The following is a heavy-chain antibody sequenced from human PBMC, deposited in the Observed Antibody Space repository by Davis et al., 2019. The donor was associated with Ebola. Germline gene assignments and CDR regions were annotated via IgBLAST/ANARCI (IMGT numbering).Heavy chain of an antibody. D-gene: IGHD5-12*01. Sequence: AASVQVSCNASGYTFPNYYMHWVRQAPGQGLEWMGMINPNDGRTIYAQKFQGRVTVTRDTSTTTVYMDLSSLRSEDTALYYCTTPGGQDSGYDVFDIWGQGTMVTVSS. J-gene: IGHJ3*02. CDR1: GYTFPNYY. CDR2: INPNDGRT. CDR3: TTPGGQDSGYDVFDI. V-gene: IGHV1-46*03.